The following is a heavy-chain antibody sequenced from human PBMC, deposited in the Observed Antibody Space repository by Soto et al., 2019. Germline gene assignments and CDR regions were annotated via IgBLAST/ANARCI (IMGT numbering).Heavy chain of an antibody. Sequence: PGGSLRLCCAASGFTFSSYAMSWVRQAPGKGLEWVSAIRGSGDTTYYADSVKGRFTISRDNSKSTLYLQMNSLRAEDTAVYYCARDAGWLAQYWGRGTLVTVSS. V-gene: IGHV3-23*01. CDR2: IRGSGDTT. CDR3: ARDAGWLAQY. CDR1: GFTFSSYA. J-gene: IGHJ4*02. D-gene: IGHD6-19*01.